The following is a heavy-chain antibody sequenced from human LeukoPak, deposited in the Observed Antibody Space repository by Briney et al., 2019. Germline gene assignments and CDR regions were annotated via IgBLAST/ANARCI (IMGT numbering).Heavy chain of an antibody. D-gene: IGHD2-2*01. J-gene: IGHJ6*02. Sequence: ASVKVSCKASGYTFTSYAMNWVRQAPGQGLEWMGWINTNTGNPTYAQGFTGRFVFSLDTSVSTAYLQISSLKAEDAAVYYCARGDCSSTSCYSYYYYYYGMDVWGQGTTVTVSS. CDR3: ARGDCSSTSCYSYYYYYYGMDV. CDR1: GYTFTSYA. V-gene: IGHV7-4-1*02. CDR2: INTNTGNP.